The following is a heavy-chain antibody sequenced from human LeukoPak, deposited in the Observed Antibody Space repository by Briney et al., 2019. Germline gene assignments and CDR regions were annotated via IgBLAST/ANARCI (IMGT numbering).Heavy chain of an antibody. J-gene: IGHJ4*02. Sequence: PGGSLRLSCAASGFTFSSYAMSWVRQAPGKGLEWVSAISGSGGSTYYADSVKGRFTISRDNSKNTLYLQMNSLRAEDTAVYYCAKDGTYYYDSWTFDYWGQGTLVTVSS. CDR2: ISGSGGST. D-gene: IGHD3-22*01. CDR3: AKDGTYYYDSWTFDY. V-gene: IGHV3-23*01. CDR1: GFTFSSYA.